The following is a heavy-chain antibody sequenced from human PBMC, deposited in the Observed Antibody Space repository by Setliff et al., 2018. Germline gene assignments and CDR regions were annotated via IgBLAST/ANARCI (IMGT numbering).Heavy chain of an antibody. CDR1: GGSISSYF. CDR3: ARSMIQRNYYCGLDV. V-gene: IGHV4-4*07. Sequence: SETLSLTCSVSGGSISSYFWNWVRQPAGKGLEWIGRTYSNENTNYNPSLKSRVTMSIDTSKNQLSLKLSSVTAADTAVYYCARSMIQRNYYCGLDVWGQGTTVTVSS. D-gene: IGHD3-16*01. CDR2: TYSNENT. J-gene: IGHJ6*02.